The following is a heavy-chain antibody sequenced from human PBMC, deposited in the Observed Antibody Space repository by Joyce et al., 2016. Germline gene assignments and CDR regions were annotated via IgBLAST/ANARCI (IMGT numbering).Heavy chain of an antibody. V-gene: IGHV3-15*01. Sequence: VQLVESGGDLVEPGGSLRLSCAASGFSFSNAWMAWVRQAPGKGLELVGRIKSKTDGETTDYATPVKGRFVISRDDSNDMLFLVMNSLKTEDTAVYYCTTDDFWSGFSASWGQGTLVTVSS. CDR2: IKSKTDGETT. CDR3: TTDDFWSGFSAS. D-gene: IGHD3-3*01. J-gene: IGHJ5*02. CDR1: GFSFSNAW.